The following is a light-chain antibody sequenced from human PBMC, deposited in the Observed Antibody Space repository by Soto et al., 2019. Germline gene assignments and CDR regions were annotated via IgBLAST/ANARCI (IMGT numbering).Light chain of an antibody. Sequence: EIVMTQSPATLSVSPGERATLSCRASQSVSSNFAWYQQKPGQAPRLLIYGASTRATGIPARFSGSGSGTEFTLTIRSLQSEDFAVYHCQQYNNWPPWTFGQGTKVEIK. V-gene: IGKV3-15*01. CDR1: QSVSSN. CDR3: QQYNNWPPWT. CDR2: GAS. J-gene: IGKJ1*01.